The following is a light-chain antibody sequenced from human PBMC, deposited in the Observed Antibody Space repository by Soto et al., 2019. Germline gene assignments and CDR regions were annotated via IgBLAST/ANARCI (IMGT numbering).Light chain of an antibody. CDR1: QDIGTY. Sequence: AIRMTQSPSSFSASTGDRVSIPCRSTQDIGTYLAWYQQIPVKAPKLLIYDASTLQTGVPSRFSGSGSGTDFTLTITSLQPEDFATYYCLQHDTYPRTFGQGTKVDIK. J-gene: IGKJ1*01. CDR3: LQHDTYPRT. V-gene: IGKV1-8*01. CDR2: DAS.